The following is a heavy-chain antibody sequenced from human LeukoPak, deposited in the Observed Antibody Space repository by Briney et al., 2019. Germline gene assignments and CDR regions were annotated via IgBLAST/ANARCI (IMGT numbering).Heavy chain of an antibody. D-gene: IGHD2-15*01. CDR1: GFTFSSYA. CDR2: ISGSGGST. Sequence: GGSLRLSCAASGFTFSSYAMSWVRQAPGKGLEWVSAISGSGGSTYYADSVKGRFTISRDNSKSTLYLQMNSLRAEDTAVYYCAKGLPIVVVVAATPAGFDYWGQGTLVTVSS. J-gene: IGHJ4*02. CDR3: AKGLPIVVVVAATPAGFDY. V-gene: IGHV3-23*01.